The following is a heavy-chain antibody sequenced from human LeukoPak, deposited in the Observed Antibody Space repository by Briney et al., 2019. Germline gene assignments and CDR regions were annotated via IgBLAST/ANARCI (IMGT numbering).Heavy chain of an antibody. D-gene: IGHD3-3*01. CDR3: ARSLSHLPQNRLRFLGHYFDY. Sequence: SETLSLTCAVSGYSISSGYYWGWIRQPPGKGLEWIGIIYHSGSTNYNPSLKSRVTISVDTSKNQFSLKLSSVTAADTAVYYCARSLSHLPQNRLRFLGHYFDYWGQGTLVTVSS. CDR2: IYHSGST. CDR1: GYSISSGYY. V-gene: IGHV4-38-2*01. J-gene: IGHJ4*02.